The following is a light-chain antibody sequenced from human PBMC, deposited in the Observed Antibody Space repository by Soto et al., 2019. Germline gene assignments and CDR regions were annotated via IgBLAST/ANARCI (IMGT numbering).Light chain of an antibody. J-gene: IGKJ5*01. Sequence: ESVLTQSPGTLSLSPGESATLSCRASQSVSSNYLAWYQHKPGQAPRLLIYGASSRATGIPDRFSGSGSGTYFTLTISRLEPEDFAVYYCQHYGSSLSITFGQGTRLEIK. CDR3: QHYGSSLSIT. V-gene: IGKV3-20*01. CDR2: GAS. CDR1: QSVSSNY.